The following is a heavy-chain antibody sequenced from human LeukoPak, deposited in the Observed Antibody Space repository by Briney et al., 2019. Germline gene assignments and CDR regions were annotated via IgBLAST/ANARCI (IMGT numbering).Heavy chain of an antibody. J-gene: IGHJ4*02. Sequence: PSETLSLTCTVSGGSISSYYWSWIRQPPGKGLEWIGYIYYSGSTNYNPSLKSRVTISVDTSKNQFSLRLSSATAADTAVYYCAAGGHGLGYYFDYWGQGTLVTVSS. CDR2: IYYSGST. D-gene: IGHD2-8*01. CDR3: AAGGHGLGYYFDY. V-gene: IGHV4-59*08. CDR1: GGSISSYY.